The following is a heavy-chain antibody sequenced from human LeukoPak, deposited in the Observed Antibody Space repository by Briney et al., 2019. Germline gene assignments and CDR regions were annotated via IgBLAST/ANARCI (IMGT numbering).Heavy chain of an antibody. Sequence: GSLRLSCAASGFTFSSYAMSWVRQAPGKGLEWVSAISGSGGSTYYADSVKGRFTISRDNSKNTLYLQMNSLRAEDTAVYYCARDRLADRVGGAFDIWGQGTMVTVSS. J-gene: IGHJ3*02. V-gene: IGHV3-23*01. CDR3: ARDRLADRVGGAFDI. D-gene: IGHD3-3*02. CDR2: ISGSGGST. CDR1: GFTFSSYA.